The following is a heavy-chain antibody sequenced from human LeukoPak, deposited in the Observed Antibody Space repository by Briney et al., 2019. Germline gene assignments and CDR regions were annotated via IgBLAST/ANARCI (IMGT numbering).Heavy chain of an antibody. CDR1: GFTLSRHR. Sequence: GGSLRLSCAASGFTLSRHRMSWVRQAPGKGLEWVANIKEDGSQKYYVDAVKGRFTISRDNAKNSLYLQMNSLRVEDTAVYFCARLGCPWYYDYWGQGTLVTVSS. D-gene: IGHD2-15*01. J-gene: IGHJ4*02. CDR2: IKEDGSQK. CDR3: ARLGCPWYYDY. V-gene: IGHV3-7*01.